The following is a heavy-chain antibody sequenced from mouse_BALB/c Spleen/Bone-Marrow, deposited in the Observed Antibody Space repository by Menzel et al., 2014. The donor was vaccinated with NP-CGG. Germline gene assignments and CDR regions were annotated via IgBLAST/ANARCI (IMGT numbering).Heavy chain of an antibody. CDR1: GYTSTDYA. CDR2: ISTYSGNT. CDR3: ASPIYYGNYEGFAY. J-gene: IGHJ3*01. V-gene: IGHV1-67*01. D-gene: IGHD2-1*01. Sequence: VQLQQSGPELVRPGVPMKISCKGSGYTSTDYAMHWVKQSHAKSLEWIGVISTYSGNTNYNQKCKGKATMTVDKSSSTAYLELARLTSEDSAIYYCASPIYYGNYEGFAYWGQGTLVTVSA.